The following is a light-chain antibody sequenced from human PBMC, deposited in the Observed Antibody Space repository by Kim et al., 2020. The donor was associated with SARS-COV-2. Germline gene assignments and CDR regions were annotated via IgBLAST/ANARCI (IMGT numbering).Light chain of an antibody. Sequence: SSELTQDPAVSVALGQTVTITCQGDSLRNYYASWYQQKPGQAPVVVIYGKNNRLSGIPDRFSGSTSGDTASLTITGAQAEDEADYYCNSRDSSTNHLVFGGGTKVTVL. CDR3: NSRDSSTNHLV. J-gene: IGLJ2*01. V-gene: IGLV3-19*01. CDR1: SLRNYY. CDR2: GKN.